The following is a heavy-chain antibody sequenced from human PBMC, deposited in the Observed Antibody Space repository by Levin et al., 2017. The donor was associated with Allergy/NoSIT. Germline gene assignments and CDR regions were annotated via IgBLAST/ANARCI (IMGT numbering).Heavy chain of an antibody. CDR1: GDSVSSNSAA. CDR2: TYYRSKWYT. CDR3: ARRLSYSGSQTWFDP. J-gene: IGHJ5*02. D-gene: IGHD1-26*01. Sequence: SQTLSLTCAISGDSVSSNSAAWNWIRQSPSRGLEWLGRTYYRSKWYTDYAVSVKSRITINSDTSKNQFSLQLNSVTPEDTAVYYCARRLSYSGSQTWFDPWGQGTLVTVSS. V-gene: IGHV6-1*01.